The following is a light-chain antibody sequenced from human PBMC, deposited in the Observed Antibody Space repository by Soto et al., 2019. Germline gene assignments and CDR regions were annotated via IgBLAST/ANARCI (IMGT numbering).Light chain of an antibody. CDR2: GAS. V-gene: IGKV3-15*01. J-gene: IGKJ2*01. CDR3: QQYNNWPPVT. Sequence: EIVMTQSPATLSLSPGERATLSCRASQSVSSNLAWYQQKPGQAPRLLIYGASTRATGIPATFSGSGSGTEFTLTISSLQSEDFAVYYCQQYNNWPPVTFGQGTKLEIK. CDR1: QSVSSN.